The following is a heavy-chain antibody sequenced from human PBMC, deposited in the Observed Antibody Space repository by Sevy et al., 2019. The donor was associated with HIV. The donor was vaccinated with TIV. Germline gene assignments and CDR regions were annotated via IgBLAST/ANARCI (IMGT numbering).Heavy chain of an antibody. Sequence: SETLSLTCTVSGGSITSLYWSWIRQPPGKGLEWISNIYYNGDINYNPSLKSRFTLSLDTSTNQFSLRLSSVTAADTAMYYCAGENAWGRGYSWGQGTLVTVSS. D-gene: IGHD1-26*01. CDR3: AGENAWGRGYS. V-gene: IGHV4-59*08. CDR1: GGSITSLY. J-gene: IGHJ4*02. CDR2: IYYNGDI.